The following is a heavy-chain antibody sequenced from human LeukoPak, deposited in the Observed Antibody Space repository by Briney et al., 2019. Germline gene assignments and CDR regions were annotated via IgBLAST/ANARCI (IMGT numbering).Heavy chain of an antibody. J-gene: IGHJ4*02. CDR3: ARISVTTTGNIFDY. Sequence: SQTLSLTCTVSGGSISSGDYYWSWIRQPPGEGLEWIGSINYSGKTYYHSSLKSRVTISVDPSKNLFSLNLSSVTAADTAVYYCARISVTTTGNIFDYWGQGTLVTVSS. CDR1: GGSISSGDYY. D-gene: IGHD1-1*01. V-gene: IGHV4-39*07. CDR2: INYSGKT.